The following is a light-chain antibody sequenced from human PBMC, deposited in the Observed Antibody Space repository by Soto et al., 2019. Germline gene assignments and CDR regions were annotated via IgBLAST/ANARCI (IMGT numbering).Light chain of an antibody. CDR3: CSFAGSYTLYV. J-gene: IGLJ1*01. V-gene: IGLV2-11*01. Sequence: QSVLTQPRSVSVSPGQTVTISCTGTSSDVGGYSYVSWFQQHPGKAPKLMIYDVSKRPSGVPDRFSGSKSGNTASLTISGLQAEDEADYYCCSFAGSYTLYVFGTGTKVTVL. CDR2: DVS. CDR1: SSDVGGYSY.